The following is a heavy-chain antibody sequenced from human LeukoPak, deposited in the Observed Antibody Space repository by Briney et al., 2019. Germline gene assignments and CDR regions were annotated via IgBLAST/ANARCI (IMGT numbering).Heavy chain of an antibody. CDR1: GYTFTSYG. CDR2: ISAYNGNT. CDR3: ARQGIAVAGTSAEYFQH. Sequence: ASVKVSCKASGYTFTSYGISWVRQAPGQGLEWMGWISAYNGNTNYAQKLQGRVTMTTDTSMSTAYMELRSLRSDDTAVYYCARQGIAVAGTSAEYFQHWGQGTLVTVSS. V-gene: IGHV1-18*01. D-gene: IGHD6-19*01. J-gene: IGHJ1*01.